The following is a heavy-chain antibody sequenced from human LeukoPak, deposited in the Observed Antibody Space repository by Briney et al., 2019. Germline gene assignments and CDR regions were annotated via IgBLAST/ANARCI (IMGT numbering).Heavy chain of an antibody. V-gene: IGHV4-34*01. CDR2: INHSGST. D-gene: IGHD6-13*01. CDR1: GGSFSGYY. CDR3: ARNQKRKQRPSSSSNWFDP. Sequence: PSETLSLTCAVYGGSFSGYYWSWIRKPPGKGLDWIGEINHSGSTNYNPSLKSRVTISVDTSKNQFSLKLSSVTAADTAVYYCARNQKRKQRPSSSSNWFDPWGQGTLVTVSS. J-gene: IGHJ5*02.